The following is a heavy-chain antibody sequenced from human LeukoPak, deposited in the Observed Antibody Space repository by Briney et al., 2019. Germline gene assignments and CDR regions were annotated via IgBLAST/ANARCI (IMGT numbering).Heavy chain of an antibody. CDR1: GASISSTTYY. D-gene: IGHD2-15*01. V-gene: IGHV4-39*07. CDR2: IYYSGST. Sequence: SETLSLTCTVSGASISSTTYYWGWIRQPPRKGLEWIGSIYYSGSTYYNPSLKSRVTISVDTSKNQFSLKLSSVTAVDTAVYYCARHSYCRGGSCYGIDYWGQGTLVTVSS. CDR3: ARHSYCRGGSCYGIDY. J-gene: IGHJ4*02.